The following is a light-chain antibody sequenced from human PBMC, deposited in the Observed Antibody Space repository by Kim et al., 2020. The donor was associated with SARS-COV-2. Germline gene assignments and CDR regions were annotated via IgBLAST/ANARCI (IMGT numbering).Light chain of an antibody. CDR3: QQTYNTPIT. CDR1: QKINSY. J-gene: IGKJ4*01. Sequence: DIQMTQSPSSLSASVGDTVAITCRASQKINSYLNWYQQKPGKAPKLLIYAASSLESGVPSRFSGSGFGTDFTLTISSLQPEDFATYYCQQTYNTPITFGAGTKLEI. CDR2: AAS. V-gene: IGKV1-39*01.